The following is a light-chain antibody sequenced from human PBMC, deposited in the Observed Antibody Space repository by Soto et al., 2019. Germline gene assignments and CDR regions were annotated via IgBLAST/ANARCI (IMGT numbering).Light chain of an antibody. CDR1: SSDVGCYNY. J-gene: IGLJ2*01. Sequence: QSAPTQPPSASGSPGQSVTFSCTGTSSDVGCYNYVSWYQPYPGNAPKIMIYEGYKRHSGVPDRFSVSKSGNTASLTVSGLQPEDDAAYYCSASAGSSTGVFGGGTKLTVL. CDR3: SASAGSSTGV. V-gene: IGLV2-8*01. CDR2: EGY.